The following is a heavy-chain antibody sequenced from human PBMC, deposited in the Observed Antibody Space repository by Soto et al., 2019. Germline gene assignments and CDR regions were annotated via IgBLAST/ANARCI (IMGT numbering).Heavy chain of an antibody. J-gene: IGHJ6*02. V-gene: IGHV3-73*01. CDR3: TRHRYGMDV. CDR2: IRSKDNSYAT. CDR1: GFTFSGSA. Sequence: GGSLRRSCASSGFTFSGSAMHWVRQASGKGLEWVGRIRSKDNSYATAYAASAKGGFTISRDDSKNTAYLQMNSLKTEDTEVYYCTRHRYGMDVWGQRT.